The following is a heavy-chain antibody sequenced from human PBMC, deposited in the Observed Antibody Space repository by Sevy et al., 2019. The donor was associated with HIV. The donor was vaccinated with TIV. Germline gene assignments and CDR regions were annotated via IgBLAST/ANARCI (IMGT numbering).Heavy chain of an antibody. CDR3: AKTTPPRTKYGRGRRDFFDY. CDR2: LTGASRGT. Sequence: GESLKISCLASGFTFSNFAMTWVRQAPGKGLEWVSTLTGASRGTYYADSVKGRFTISRDNSKNTLYLQMNSLRAGDTAVYYCAKTTPPRTKYGRGRRDFFDYRGQGTLVTVSS. J-gene: IGHJ4*02. V-gene: IGHV3-23*01. D-gene: IGHD6-25*01. CDR1: GFTFSNFA.